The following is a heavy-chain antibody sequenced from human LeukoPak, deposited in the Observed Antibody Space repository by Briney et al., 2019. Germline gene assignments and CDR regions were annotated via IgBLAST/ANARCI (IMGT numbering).Heavy chain of an antibody. J-gene: IGHJ4*02. D-gene: IGHD1-26*01. V-gene: IGHV4-4*07. CDR1: GGSISSYY. Sequence: SETLSLTCTVSGGSISSYYWNWIRQPAGGGLEWIGRIHSSGSTNYNPSLKSRITASLDTSRNQFSLQLTSVAAADTAVYYCARGSKAIYYTLDYWGQGTLVTVSS. CDR2: IHSSGST. CDR3: ARGSKAIYYTLDY.